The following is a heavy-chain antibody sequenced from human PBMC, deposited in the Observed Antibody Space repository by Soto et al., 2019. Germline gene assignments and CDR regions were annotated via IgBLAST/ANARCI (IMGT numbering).Heavy chain of an antibody. J-gene: IGHJ4*02. CDR1: GGAISSYY. CDR2: IYYSGST. D-gene: IGHD5-12*01. Sequence: PSETLSLTCTVSGGAISSYYWSWIRQPPGKGLEWIGYIYYSGSTNYNPSLKSRVTISVDTSKNQFSLKLSSVTAADTAVYYCARAGYSGYAHTLFDYWGQGTLVTVSS. V-gene: IGHV4-59*01. CDR3: ARAGYSGYAHTLFDY.